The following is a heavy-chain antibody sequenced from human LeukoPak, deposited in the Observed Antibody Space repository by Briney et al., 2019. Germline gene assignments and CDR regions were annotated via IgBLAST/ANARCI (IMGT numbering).Heavy chain of an antibody. V-gene: IGHV3-23*01. CDR2: ISGNDVGT. CDR3: IWFGEQLQRTLDY. CDR1: GFPFSTYA. D-gene: IGHD3-10*01. Sequence: PGGSLRLSCAASGFPFSTYAMSWVRQPPAKGLEWVSFISGNDVGTSSADSVKGRFTISRDNSHNTLYLQMNSLRAEDTAAYYCIWFGEQLQRTLDYWGQGSLVTVSS. J-gene: IGHJ4*02.